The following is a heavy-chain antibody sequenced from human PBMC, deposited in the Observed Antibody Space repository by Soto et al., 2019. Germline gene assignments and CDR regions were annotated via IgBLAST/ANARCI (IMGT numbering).Heavy chain of an antibody. Sequence: QVQLVQSGAEVKKPGSSVKVSCKASGGTFSSYTISWVRQAPGQGLEWMGRIIPILGIANYAQKFQGRVTITADKSTSTAYMELSSLRSEDTAVYYCAREKTTVTTDFDHWGQGTLVTVSS. V-gene: IGHV1-69*08. CDR2: IIPILGIA. CDR3: AREKTTVTTDFDH. CDR1: GGTFSSYT. D-gene: IGHD4-17*01. J-gene: IGHJ4*02.